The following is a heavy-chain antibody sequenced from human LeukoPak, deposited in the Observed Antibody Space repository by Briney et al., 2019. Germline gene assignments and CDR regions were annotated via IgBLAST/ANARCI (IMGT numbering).Heavy chain of an antibody. CDR2: ISSNGGST. CDR3: VNPKIAAKYYFDY. Sequence: GGSLRLSCSASGFTFSSYAMRWVRQAPGKGLEYVSAISSNGGSTYYADSVKGRFTISRDNSKNTLYLRMSSLRAEDTAVYYCVNPKIAAKYYFDYWGQGTLVTVSS. V-gene: IGHV3-64D*06. J-gene: IGHJ4*02. CDR1: GFTFSSYA. D-gene: IGHD6-13*01.